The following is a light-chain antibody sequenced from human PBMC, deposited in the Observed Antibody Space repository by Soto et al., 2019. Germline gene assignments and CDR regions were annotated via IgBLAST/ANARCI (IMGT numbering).Light chain of an antibody. CDR1: QTISSN. J-gene: IGKJ1*01. Sequence: EVVLTQSPDTLSLSPGERATLSCRASQTISSNYVAWYQQKPGQPPRLLIYGASTRATGIPGRFSGSGSGTEFTLTISSLQSEDFAVYYCQHYYNWPRTFGQGTKVDNK. V-gene: IGKV3-15*01. CDR3: QHYYNWPRT. CDR2: GAS.